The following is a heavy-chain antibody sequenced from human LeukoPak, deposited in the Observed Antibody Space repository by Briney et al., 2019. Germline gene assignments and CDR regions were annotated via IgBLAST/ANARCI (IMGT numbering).Heavy chain of an antibody. Sequence: PGGSLRLPCAASGFTFSSYTMSWVRQAPGKGLEWVSTITTSDGNTYYADSVKGRFTVSRDNSKSTLYLQMNSLRAEDTAVYYCAKDGGLWVSAHWGDSWGRGTLVTVSS. V-gene: IGHV3-23*01. D-gene: IGHD7-27*01. J-gene: IGHJ4*02. CDR2: ITTSDGNT. CDR1: GFTFSSYT. CDR3: AKDGGLWVSAHWGDS.